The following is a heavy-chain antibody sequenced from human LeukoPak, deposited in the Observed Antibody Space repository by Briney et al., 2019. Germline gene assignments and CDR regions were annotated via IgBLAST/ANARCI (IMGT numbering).Heavy chain of an antibody. CDR1: GFTFSTYG. Sequence: GGTLRLSCAASGFTFSTYGMSWVRQAPGKGLEWVSSISGSGASTYYADSVKGRFTISRDNSKNTLYLQMNSLRAEDTAVYYCANLHYDILTGYIYYFDYWGQGTLVTVS. CDR2: ISGSGAST. D-gene: IGHD3-9*01. J-gene: IGHJ4*02. V-gene: IGHV3-23*01. CDR3: ANLHYDILTGYIYYFDY.